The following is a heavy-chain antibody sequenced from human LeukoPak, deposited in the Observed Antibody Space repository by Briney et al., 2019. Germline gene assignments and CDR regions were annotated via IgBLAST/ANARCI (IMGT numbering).Heavy chain of an antibody. CDR3: VKETDSRYYDILTGYPFDY. J-gene: IGHJ4*02. V-gene: IGHV3-64D*06. CDR1: GFTFSSYA. CDR2: ISSNGGST. Sequence: GGSLRLSCSASGFTFSSYAMHWVRQAPGKGLEYVSAISSNGGSTYYADSVKGRFTISRDNSKNTLYLQMSSLRAEDTAVYYCVKETDSRYYDILTGYPFDYWGQGTLVTVSS. D-gene: IGHD3-9*01.